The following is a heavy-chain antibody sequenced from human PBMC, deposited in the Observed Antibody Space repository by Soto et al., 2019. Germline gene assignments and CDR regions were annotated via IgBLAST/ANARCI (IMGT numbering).Heavy chain of an antibody. V-gene: IGHV3-30*18. Sequence: GGSLRLSCAASGFTFSYYGMHWVRQAPGKGLEWVAVISYDGSNKYYADSVKGRFTISRDNSKNTLYLQVDSLRAEDTAVYYCAKDMVHNVRHYYGMDVWGQGTTVTVSS. J-gene: IGHJ6*02. CDR2: ISYDGSNK. CDR3: AKDMVHNVRHYYGMDV. D-gene: IGHD1-1*01. CDR1: GFTFSYYG.